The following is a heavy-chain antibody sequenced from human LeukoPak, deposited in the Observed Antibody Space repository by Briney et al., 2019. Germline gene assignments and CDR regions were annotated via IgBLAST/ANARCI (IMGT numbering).Heavy chain of an antibody. CDR3: AKDRPNYYGSNGHYYKLNGDC. CDR2: ITSSGAAT. Sequence: GGSLRLSCAASGFTFSSYAMSWARQAPGKRLEWVSSITSSGAATYYADSVKGRFTISRDNSDNTLYLQMNSLRAEDTAVYYCAKDRPNYYGSNGHYYKLNGDCWGQGTLVTVSS. V-gene: IGHV3-23*01. CDR1: GFTFSSYA. J-gene: IGHJ4*02. D-gene: IGHD3-22*01.